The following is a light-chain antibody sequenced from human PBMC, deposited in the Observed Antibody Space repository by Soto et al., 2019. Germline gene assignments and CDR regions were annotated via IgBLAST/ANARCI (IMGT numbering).Light chain of an antibody. Sequence: DIGMTQSPATLSVSPGETTTLSCRASQSVSDNLAWYQQKRVQAPRLLIYGASIRATGIQARFSGSGSGTEFTLTISSLQSEDFAVYYCQHYHSWPPLFGPGTKVDIK. CDR1: QSVSDN. V-gene: IGKV3-15*01. CDR2: GAS. CDR3: QHYHSWPPL. J-gene: IGKJ3*01.